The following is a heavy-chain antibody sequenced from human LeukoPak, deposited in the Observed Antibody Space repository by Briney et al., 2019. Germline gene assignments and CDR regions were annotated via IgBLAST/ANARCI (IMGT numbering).Heavy chain of an antibody. Sequence: SETLSLTCTVSGGSISSYYWSWIRQPAGKGLEWIGRIYTSGSTNYNPSLKSRVTISVDTSKNQFSLKLSSVTAADTAVYYCARDLPPSGWFDPWGQGTLVTVSS. CDR1: GGSISSYY. V-gene: IGHV4-4*07. D-gene: IGHD6-25*01. J-gene: IGHJ5*02. CDR2: IYTSGST. CDR3: ARDLPPSGWFDP.